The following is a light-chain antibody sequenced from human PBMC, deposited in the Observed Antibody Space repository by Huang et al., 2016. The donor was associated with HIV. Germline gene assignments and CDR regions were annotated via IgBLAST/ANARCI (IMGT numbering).Light chain of an antibody. CDR3: QQYDAFPLT. V-gene: IGKV1-16*02. CDR1: EDIGSY. J-gene: IGKJ2*01. Sequence: DIQMTQSPSSMSASTGDRVTITCRASEDIGSYLAWLQQRPGQPPKSLIYAASTLQNGIPAKFSGSGSGTDFTLTISHLQPEDFATYYCQQYDAFPLTFGQGTRLEI. CDR2: AAS.